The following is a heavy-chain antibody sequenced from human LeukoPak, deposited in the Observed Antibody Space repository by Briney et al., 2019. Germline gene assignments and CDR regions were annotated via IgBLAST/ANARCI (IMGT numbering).Heavy chain of an antibody. Sequence: GGSLRLSCAASGFTFSDYYMSWIRQAPGKGLECVSYISSSGSTIYYADSVKGRFTISRDNAKNSLYLQMNSLRAEDTAVYYCARDRMAGTHDAFDIWGQGTMVTVSS. CDR1: GFTFSDYY. CDR2: ISSSGSTI. CDR3: ARDRMAGTHDAFDI. J-gene: IGHJ3*02. D-gene: IGHD6-19*01. V-gene: IGHV3-11*01.